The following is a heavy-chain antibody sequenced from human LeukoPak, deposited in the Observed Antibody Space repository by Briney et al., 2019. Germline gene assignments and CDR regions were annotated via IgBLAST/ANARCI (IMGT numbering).Heavy chain of an antibody. J-gene: IGHJ5*02. Sequence: ASVKVSCKVSGYTLPESSMHWVRQAPGKGLEWMGGFDPEDGETTYAQKFQGRVTMTEDTSTDTAYMELSSLRSEDTAVYYCATLHGDYEYSFDPWGQGVLVTVSS. CDR3: ATLHGDYEYSFDP. CDR1: GYTLPESS. D-gene: IGHD4-17*01. CDR2: FDPEDGET. V-gene: IGHV1-24*01.